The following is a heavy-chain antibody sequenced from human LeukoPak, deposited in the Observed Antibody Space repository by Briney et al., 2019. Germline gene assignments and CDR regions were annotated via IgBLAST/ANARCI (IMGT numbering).Heavy chain of an antibody. J-gene: IGHJ4*02. Sequence: ASVEVSCKASGYTFTSYDINWVRQATGQGLEWMGWMNPNSGNTGYAQKFQGRVTMTRNTSISTAYMELSSLRSEDTAVYYCALRSRGYSGYDAFDYWGQGTLVTVSS. V-gene: IGHV1-8*01. CDR2: MNPNSGNT. D-gene: IGHD5-12*01. CDR3: ALRSRGYSGYDAFDY. CDR1: GYTFTSYD.